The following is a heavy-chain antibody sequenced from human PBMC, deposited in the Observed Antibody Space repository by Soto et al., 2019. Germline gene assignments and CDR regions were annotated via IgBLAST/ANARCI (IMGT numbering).Heavy chain of an antibody. J-gene: IGHJ4*02. Sequence: SQTLSLPCAISGDSVSSNIAAWDWIRQSPSRGLEWLGRTYYSSKWYTDYAVSVRSRITINSDTSENQFTLQLISMTPEDTAVYYCARNRGGPRDSWGQGTLVTVSS. V-gene: IGHV6-1*01. CDR3: ARNRGGPRDS. CDR2: TYYSSKWYT. D-gene: IGHD3-16*01. CDR1: GDSVSSNIAA.